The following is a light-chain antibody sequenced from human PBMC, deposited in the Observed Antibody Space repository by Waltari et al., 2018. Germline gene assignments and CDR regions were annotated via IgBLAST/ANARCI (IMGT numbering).Light chain of an antibody. Sequence: QSALTQPASVSGFPGQSITISCTATSSDVGSYDLFSWYQQPPGRAPKLMIYEGSKRPSGVSNRFSGSKSGNTASLTISGLQAEDEADYYCCSYAGSNWVFGGGTKLTVL. J-gene: IGLJ3*02. CDR1: SSDVGSYDL. CDR2: EGS. CDR3: CSYAGSNWV. V-gene: IGLV2-23*01.